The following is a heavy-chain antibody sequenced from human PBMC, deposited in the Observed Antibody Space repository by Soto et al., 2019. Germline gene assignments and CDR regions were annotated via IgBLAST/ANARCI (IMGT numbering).Heavy chain of an antibody. Sequence: QITLKESGPTLVKPTQTLTLTCTFSGFSLSTSGVGVGWIRQPPGKALEWLALIYWDDDKRYSPSLKSRLTITKDPPKNQVGLTMTNMDPVDTATYSCAHTANPYRRSSSWYYWGQGTLVTVSS. J-gene: IGHJ4*02. CDR3: AHTANPYRRSSSWYY. D-gene: IGHD6-13*01. V-gene: IGHV2-5*02. CDR1: GFSLSTSGVG. CDR2: IYWDDDK.